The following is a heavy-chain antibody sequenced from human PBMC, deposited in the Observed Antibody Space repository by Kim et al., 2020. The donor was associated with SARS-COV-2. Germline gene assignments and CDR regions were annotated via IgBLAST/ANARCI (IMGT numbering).Heavy chain of an antibody. CDR3: ARVEGFGELKPDFDY. D-gene: IGHD3-10*01. CDR2: ISAYNGNT. V-gene: IGHV1-18*01. Sequence: ASVKVSCKASGYTFTSYGISWVRQAPGQGLEWMGWISAYNGNTNYAQKLQGRVTMTTDTSTSTAYMELRSLRSDDTAVYYCARVEGFGELKPDFDYWGQGTLVTVSS. CDR1: GYTFTSYG. J-gene: IGHJ4*02.